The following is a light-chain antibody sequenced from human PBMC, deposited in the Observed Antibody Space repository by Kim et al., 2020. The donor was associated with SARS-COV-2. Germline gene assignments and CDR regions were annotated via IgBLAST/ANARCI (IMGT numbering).Light chain of an antibody. J-gene: IGLJ3*02. Sequence: GQSITISCTGTSSDVGSYNFVSWYQQHPGKAPKLMIYDVSKRPSGVSNRFSGSKSGNTASLTISGLQVEDEAGYYCCSYAGTRTVVFGGGTQLTVL. V-gene: IGLV2-23*02. CDR2: DVS. CDR1: SSDVGSYNF. CDR3: CSYAGTRTVV.